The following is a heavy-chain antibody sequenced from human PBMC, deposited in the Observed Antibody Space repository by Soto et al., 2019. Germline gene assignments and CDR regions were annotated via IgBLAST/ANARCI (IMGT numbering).Heavy chain of an antibody. CDR1: GFTFSSYA. J-gene: IGHJ1*01. Sequence: EVQLLESGGGLVQPGGSLRLSCAASGFTFSSYAMSWVRQAPGKGLEWVSGISGSGDSTYYADSVKGRFTISRDNSKNRLYLQMSSLRAEDTAVYYCAKGVTGIAVAGTGYFQHWGQGTLVTVSS. CDR3: AKGVTGIAVAGTGYFQH. CDR2: ISGSGDST. V-gene: IGHV3-23*01. D-gene: IGHD6-19*01.